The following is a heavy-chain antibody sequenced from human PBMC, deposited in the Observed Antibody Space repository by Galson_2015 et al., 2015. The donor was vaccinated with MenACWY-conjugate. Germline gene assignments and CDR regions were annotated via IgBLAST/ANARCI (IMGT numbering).Heavy chain of an antibody. V-gene: IGHV3-53*01. CDR2: IYSGGST. D-gene: IGHD5-12*01. J-gene: IGHJ6*03. Sequence: SLRLSCAASGLIVSNNYMRWVRQAPGKGLEWVSVIYSGGSTYYADSVKGRVTLSRDNAKNTVYLQMNSLRAEDTAVYYCARVLLRDIRTWEGYSHYYMDVWGKGTTVTVSS. CDR1: GLIVSNNY. CDR3: ARVLLRDIRTWEGYSHYYMDV.